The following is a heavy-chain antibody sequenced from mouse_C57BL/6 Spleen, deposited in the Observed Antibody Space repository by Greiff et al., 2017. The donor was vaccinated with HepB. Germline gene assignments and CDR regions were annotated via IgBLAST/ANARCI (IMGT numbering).Heavy chain of an antibody. D-gene: IGHD3-3*01. CDR2: IDPANGNT. V-gene: IGHV14-3*01. Sequence: EVQLQQSVAELVRPGASVKLSCTASGFTIKNTYMHWVKQRPEQGLEWIGRIDPANGNTKYAPKFQGKATITADTSSNTAYMPLSSLASEDSAVYYCAIEGGWDYFDYWGQGTTLTVSS. J-gene: IGHJ2*01. CDR3: AIEGGWDYFDY. CDR1: GFTIKNTY.